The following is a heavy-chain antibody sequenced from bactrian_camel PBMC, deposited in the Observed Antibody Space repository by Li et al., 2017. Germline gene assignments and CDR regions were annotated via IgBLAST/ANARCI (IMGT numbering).Heavy chain of an antibody. CDR3: AANRRSGYDKLDVRAYAF. CDR1: GDTYSM. CDR2: IDTGGTT. D-gene: IGHD3*01. Sequence: HVQLVESGGGSVQAGGSLNLSCVASGDTYSMAWFRQAPEKAREGIATIDTGGTTTYTESVKGRFAISKDKSKNTLHLSMNSLKAEDTGIYYCAANRRSGYDKLDVRAYAFWGQGTQVTV. J-gene: IGHJ4*01. V-gene: IGHV3S53*01.